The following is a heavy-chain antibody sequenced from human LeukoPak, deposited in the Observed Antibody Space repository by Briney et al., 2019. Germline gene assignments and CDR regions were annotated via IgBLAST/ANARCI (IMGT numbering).Heavy chain of an antibody. D-gene: IGHD3-22*01. CDR3: ARNYYDSSGYYYAFDY. V-gene: IGHV3-21*01. CDR1: GFIFSSLR. CDR2: ISSSGSLI. Sequence: GGSLRLSCAASGFIFSSLRMNWVRQAPGKGLECVSSISSSGSLIYYADSMKGRFTVSRDNAKNSLFLQLNSLRAEDTAVYYCARNYYDSSGYYYAFDYWGQGTLVTVSS. J-gene: IGHJ4*02.